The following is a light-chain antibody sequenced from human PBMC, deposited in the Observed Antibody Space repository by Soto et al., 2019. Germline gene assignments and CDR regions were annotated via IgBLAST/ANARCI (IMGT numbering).Light chain of an antibody. CDR2: YVD. V-gene: IGLV2-14*03. Sequence: QAVRTQPASVSGSPGQSITSSCTGTSRDVGAYDYVSWYLQYPDKAPQLLIYYVDHRPSGVSSRFSGSKSGNTASLTISGLQAEDEGDYYCCSYADGSIYFFGTGTKLTVL. CDR1: SRDVGAYDY. J-gene: IGLJ1*01. CDR3: CSYADGSIYF.